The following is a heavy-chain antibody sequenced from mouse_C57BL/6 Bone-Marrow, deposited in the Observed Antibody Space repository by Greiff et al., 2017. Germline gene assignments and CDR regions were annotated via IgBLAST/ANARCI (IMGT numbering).Heavy chain of an antibody. Sequence: VQLKQSGPGLAKPSQTLSLTCSVTGYSITSDYWNWIRKFPGNKLEYIGYISYSGSTYYNPSLKSRISITRDTSKNQYYLQLNSVTTEDTATYYCARSDYGSSRGYFDVWGTGTTVTVSS. V-gene: IGHV3-8*01. CDR2: ISYSGST. CDR1: GYSITSDY. J-gene: IGHJ1*03. D-gene: IGHD1-1*01. CDR3: ARSDYGSSRGYFDV.